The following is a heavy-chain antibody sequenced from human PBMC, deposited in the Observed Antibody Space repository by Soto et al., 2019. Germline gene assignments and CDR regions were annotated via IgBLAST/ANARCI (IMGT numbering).Heavy chain of an antibody. J-gene: IGHJ4*02. V-gene: IGHV4-61*01. D-gene: IGHD6-19*01. CDR3: ARGWDVGY. CDR1: GGSVGSGRHY. Sequence: QVQLQESGPGLVKPSETLSLTCTVSGGSVGSGRHYWSWIRQPPGKVPEWIGYIHDSGTTNYVSSLKSRVSISADPSRNQFFLKVYSVTAADTAVYYCARGWDVGYWGQGTLVTVSS. CDR2: IHDSGTT.